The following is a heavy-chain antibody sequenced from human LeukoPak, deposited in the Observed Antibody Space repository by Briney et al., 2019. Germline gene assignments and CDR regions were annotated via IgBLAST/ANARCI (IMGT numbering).Heavy chain of an antibody. Sequence: SETLSLTCTVSGGSISAYYWSWIRQPPGKGLEWIGYVHYSGATNYNPSLKSRVTISLETSKNQFSLKLTSVTAADTAVYYCARGDIIRGNYNWFDPWGQGILVTVSS. V-gene: IGHV4-59*12. J-gene: IGHJ5*02. CDR2: VHYSGAT. D-gene: IGHD3-10*01. CDR3: ARGDIIRGNYNWFDP. CDR1: GGSISAYY.